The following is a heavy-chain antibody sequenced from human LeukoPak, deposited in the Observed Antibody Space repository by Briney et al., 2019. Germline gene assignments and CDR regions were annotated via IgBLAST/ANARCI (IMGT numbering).Heavy chain of an antibody. D-gene: IGHD6-13*01. CDR3: ARDPESAAGPDYYYFSGMDA. CDR1: GFTFIDYY. J-gene: IGHJ6*02. CDR2: ISRRGRTI. V-gene: IGHV3-11*01. Sequence: GGSLRRSCAASGFTFIDYYMSWIRQAPGKGLEWISYISRRGRTIYYADSVKGRFTISRDNAKKSLYLQMNSLRAEDTAVYYCARDPESAAGPDYYYFSGMDAWGQGTTVTVSS.